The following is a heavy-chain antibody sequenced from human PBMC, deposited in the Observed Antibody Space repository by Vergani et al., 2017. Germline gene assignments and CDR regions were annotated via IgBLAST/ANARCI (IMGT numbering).Heavy chain of an antibody. J-gene: IGHJ4*02. Sequence: QVQLVESGGGVVQPGRSLRLSCAASGFTFSSYGMHWVRQAPGKGLEWVAVISYDGSNKYYADSVKGRFTISRDNSKNTLYLQMNSLRAEDTAVYCCETGDDFWSGYYTGKGYWGQGTLVTVSS. D-gene: IGHD3-3*01. CDR2: ISYDGSNK. CDR1: GFTFSSYG. V-gene: IGHV3-30*03. CDR3: ETGDDFWSGYYTGKGY.